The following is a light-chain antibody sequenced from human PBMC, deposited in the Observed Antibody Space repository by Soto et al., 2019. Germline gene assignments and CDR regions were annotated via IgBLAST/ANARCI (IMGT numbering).Light chain of an antibody. J-gene: IGLJ2*01. CDR3: GTWDSSLSVVL. V-gene: IGLV1-51*01. Sequence: QSVLTQPPSLSAAPGQKVTISCSGGSFDIGNNYVSWYQQLPGTAPKLLIYDNNKRPSGIPDRFSGSKSGTSATLGITGLQTGDEAGYYCGTWDSSLSVVLFGGGTKLTVL. CDR2: DNN. CDR1: SFDIGNNY.